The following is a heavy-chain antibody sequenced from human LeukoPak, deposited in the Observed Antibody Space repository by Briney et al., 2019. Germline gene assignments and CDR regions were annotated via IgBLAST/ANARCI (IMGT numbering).Heavy chain of an antibody. CDR3: ARTGIAVAGMFN. CDR1: GFTFSDYY. V-gene: IGHV3-53*01. CDR2: IYSGGST. D-gene: IGHD6-19*01. Sequence: GGSLRLSCAASGFTFSDYYMSWIRQAPGKGLEWVSVIYSGGSTYYADSVEGRFTISRDNSKNTLYLQMNSLRAEDTAVYYCARTGIAVAGMFNWGQGTLVTVSS. J-gene: IGHJ4*02.